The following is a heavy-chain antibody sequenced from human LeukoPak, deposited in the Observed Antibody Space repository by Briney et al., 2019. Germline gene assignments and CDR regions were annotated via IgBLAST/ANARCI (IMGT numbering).Heavy chain of an antibody. D-gene: IGHD3-10*01. CDR2: INHSGST. CDR1: GFTFSSYG. Sequence: GSLRLSCAASGFTFSSYGMNWVRQAPGKGLEWIGEINHSGSTNYNPSLKSRVTISVDTSKNQFSLKLSSVTAADTAVYYCARDHFSYGLFDPWGQGTLVTVSS. CDR3: ARDHFSYGLFDP. V-gene: IGHV4-34*01. J-gene: IGHJ5*02.